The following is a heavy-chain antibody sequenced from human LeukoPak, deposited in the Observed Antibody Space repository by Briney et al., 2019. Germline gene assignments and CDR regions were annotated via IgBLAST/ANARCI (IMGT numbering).Heavy chain of an antibody. V-gene: IGHV6-1*01. CDR2: TYYRSKWFN. CDR3: ARDLHELELYYFDS. D-gene: IGHD1-7*01. CDR1: GDSVSSNSGV. Sequence: SQTLSLTCAISGDSVSSNSGVWNWIRQSPSRGLEWLGGTYYRSKWFNDYAMSVKGRMTINPDTSKNQFSLQLNSVTPEDTAVYYCARDLHELELYYFDSWGQGTLVIVSS. J-gene: IGHJ4*02.